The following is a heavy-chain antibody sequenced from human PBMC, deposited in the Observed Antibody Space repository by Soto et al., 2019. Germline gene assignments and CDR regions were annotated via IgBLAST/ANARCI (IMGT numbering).Heavy chain of an antibody. CDR1: GFTFDDYA. J-gene: IGHJ6*02. Sequence: GGSLRLSCAASGFTFDDYAMHWVRQAPGKGLEWVSLISGDGGSTYYADSVKGRFTISGDNSKNSLYLQMNSLRTEDTALYYCAKDGGSPAYYSYYYGMDGWGQGTTVTVSS. CDR3: AKDGGSPAYYSYYYGMDG. CDR2: ISGDGGST. D-gene: IGHD1-26*01. V-gene: IGHV3-43*02.